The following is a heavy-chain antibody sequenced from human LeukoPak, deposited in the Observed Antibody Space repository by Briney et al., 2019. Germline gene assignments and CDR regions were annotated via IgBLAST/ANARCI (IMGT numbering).Heavy chain of an antibody. J-gene: IGHJ5*02. CDR2: IKSKADGGTT. D-gene: IGHD1-1*01. Sequence: GGSLRLSCAASGFTFSNAWMSWVRQAPGKGLEWVGRIKSKADGGTTDFAAPVKGRFTISRDDSKNTLYLQMNSLKTEDTAMYYCTIDQVERPAWGQGTLVTVSS. V-gene: IGHV3-15*01. CDR3: TIDQVERPA. CDR1: GFTFSNAW.